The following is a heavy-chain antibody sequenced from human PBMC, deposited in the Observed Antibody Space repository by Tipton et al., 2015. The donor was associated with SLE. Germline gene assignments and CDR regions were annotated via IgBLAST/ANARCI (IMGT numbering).Heavy chain of an antibody. V-gene: IGHV1-69*13. J-gene: IGHJ4*02. CDR1: GGTFSNSA. CDR3: AREVTNIAYEGGPTGFDH. CDR2: ITPIFGTT. D-gene: IGHD1-1*01. Sequence: QLVQSGAEVKKPGSSVKVSCKASGGTFSNSAFSWVRQAPGQGLERMGAITPIFGTTNYAQRFQGRITITADGSSSTAYMELSSLRSEDTAVYYCAREVTNIAYEGGPTGFDHWGQGTLVTVSS.